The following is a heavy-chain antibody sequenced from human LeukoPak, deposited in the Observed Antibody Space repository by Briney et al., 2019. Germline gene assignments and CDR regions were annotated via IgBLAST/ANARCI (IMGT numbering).Heavy chain of an antibody. CDR1: GFIFDKYG. D-gene: IGHD2-2*01. CDR3: ARAGIDNALDY. J-gene: IGHJ4*02. Sequence: QAGGPLRLSCAASGFIFDKYGMNWVRQAPGKGLEWVAIIWYDGSNKYFAESVKGRFTISKDNSKNTVYLQMNSLRVEDTAVYHCARAGIDNALDYWGQGTQVTVSS. V-gene: IGHV3-33*01. CDR2: IWYDGSNK.